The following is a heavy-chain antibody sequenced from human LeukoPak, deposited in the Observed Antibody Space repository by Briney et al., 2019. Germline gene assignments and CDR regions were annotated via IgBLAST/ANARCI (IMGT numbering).Heavy chain of an antibody. Sequence: SETLSLTCTVSGGSISSRSYYWGWIRQPPGKGLEWIGTIYYSGSTYYNPSLKSRVTISVDTSKNQFSLKLSSVTAADTAVYYCARYRRYDYVWGSYPKLFDYWGQGTLVTVSS. D-gene: IGHD3-16*02. CDR3: ARYRRYDYVWGSYPKLFDY. CDR1: GGSISSRSYY. J-gene: IGHJ4*02. V-gene: IGHV4-39*07. CDR2: IYYSGST.